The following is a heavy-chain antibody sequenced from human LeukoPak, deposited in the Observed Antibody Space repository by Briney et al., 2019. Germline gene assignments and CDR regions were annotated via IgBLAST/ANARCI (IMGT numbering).Heavy chain of an antibody. CDR2: IIPILGIA. Sequence: ASVKVSCKASGGTFCSYAISWVRQAPGQGLEWMGRIIPILGIANYAQKFQGRVTITADKSTSTAYMELSSLRSEDTAVYYCARAGQGSSGYYYLAPEYFQHWGQGTLVTVSS. J-gene: IGHJ1*01. CDR1: GGTFCSYA. D-gene: IGHD3-22*01. V-gene: IGHV1-69*04. CDR3: ARAGQGSSGYYYLAPEYFQH.